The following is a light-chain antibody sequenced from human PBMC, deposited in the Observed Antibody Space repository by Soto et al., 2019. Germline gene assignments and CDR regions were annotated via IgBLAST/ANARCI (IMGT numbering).Light chain of an antibody. CDR2: EVT. J-gene: IGLJ2*01. Sequence: QSVLTQPPSASGSPGQSVTISCTETSSDVGDFNYVSWYQQHPSKVPKLMIYEVTKRPSGVPDRFSGSKSGNTASLTVSGLQAEDEADYYCSSYAGSINLVFGGGTKVTVL. CDR3: SSYAGSINLV. V-gene: IGLV2-8*01. CDR1: SSDVGDFNY.